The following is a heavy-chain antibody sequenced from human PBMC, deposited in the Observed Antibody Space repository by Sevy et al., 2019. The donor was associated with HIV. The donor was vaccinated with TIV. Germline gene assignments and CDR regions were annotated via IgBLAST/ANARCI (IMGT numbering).Heavy chain of an antibody. D-gene: IGHD3-3*01. V-gene: IGHV3-23*01. CDR2: ISGSGGST. Sequence: GGSLRLSCAASGFTFSSYAMIWVRQAPGKGLEWVSAISGSGGSTYYADSVKGRFTISRDNSKNTLYLQMNSLRAEDTAVYYCAKDRRVLRFLEWLKPFDYWGQGTLVTVSS. CDR1: GFTFSSYA. J-gene: IGHJ4*02. CDR3: AKDRRVLRFLEWLKPFDY.